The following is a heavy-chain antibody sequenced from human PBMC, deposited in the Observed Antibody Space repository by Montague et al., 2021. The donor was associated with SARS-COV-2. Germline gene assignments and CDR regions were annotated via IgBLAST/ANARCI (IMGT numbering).Heavy chain of an antibody. CDR1: GGSFSDYH. CDR2: INHGGST. CDR3: ARGAPGY. Sequence: SETLSLTCAVYGGSFSDYHWAWIRQSPGEGLEWIAQINHGGSTKYNPSLRSRVTISIDTSKKQFSLKLTSVTAADTAVYYCARGAPGYWGQGTLVTVSS. J-gene: IGHJ4*02. D-gene: IGHD1-1*01. V-gene: IGHV4-34*01.